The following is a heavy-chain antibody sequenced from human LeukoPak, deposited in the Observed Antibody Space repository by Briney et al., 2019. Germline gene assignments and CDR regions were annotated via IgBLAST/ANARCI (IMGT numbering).Heavy chain of an antibody. D-gene: IGHD4-23*01. CDR3: ARERATVVATFFDY. J-gene: IGHJ4*02. CDR1: GFTFSNYV. CDR2: ISGSGGST. Sequence: PGGSLRLSCAASGFTFSNYVMSWVRQAPGKGLEWVSAISGSGGSTYYADSVKGRFTISRDNSKNTLYLQMNSLRAEDTAVYYCARERATVVATFFDYWGQGTLVTVSS. V-gene: IGHV3-23*01.